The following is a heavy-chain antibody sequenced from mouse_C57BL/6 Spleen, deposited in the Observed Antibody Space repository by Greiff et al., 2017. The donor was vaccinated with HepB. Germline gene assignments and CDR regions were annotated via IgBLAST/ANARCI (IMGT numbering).Heavy chain of an antibody. Sequence: QVQLQQSGAELARPGASVKMSCKASGYTFTSYTMHWVKPRPGQGLEWIGYINPSSGYTKYNQKFKDKATLTADKSSSTAYMQLSSLTSEDSAVYYCARGLTGTSAYWGQGTLVTVSA. CDR3: ARGLTGTSAY. D-gene: IGHD4-1*01. CDR2: INPSSGYT. J-gene: IGHJ3*01. V-gene: IGHV1-4*01. CDR1: GYTFTSYT.